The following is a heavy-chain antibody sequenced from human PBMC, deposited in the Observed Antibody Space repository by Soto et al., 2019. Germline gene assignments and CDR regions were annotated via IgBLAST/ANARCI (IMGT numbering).Heavy chain of an antibody. Sequence: ASVKVSCKGCGGTFSSYAISWVRQAPGQGREGMGGIIPIFFTANYAQKFHARVTITADKATRTAYMEQSSLSFEDTAVYYSATDASKATYYHNRNNFDAFDNWGQGTMVTVSS. D-gene: IGHD2-2*01. V-gene: IGHV1-69*06. CDR3: ATDASKATYYHNRNNFDAFDN. J-gene: IGHJ3*02. CDR1: GGTFSSYA. CDR2: IIPIFFTA.